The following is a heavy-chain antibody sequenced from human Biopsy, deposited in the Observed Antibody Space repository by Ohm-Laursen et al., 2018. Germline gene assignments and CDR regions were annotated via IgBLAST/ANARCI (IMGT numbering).Heavy chain of an antibody. J-gene: IGHJ2*01. D-gene: IGHD5-24*01. CDR1: GGPIDSYY. V-gene: IGHV4-59*07. Sequence: SDTLSLTCNVSGGPIDSYYWSWIRQPPGKALERIGYIYFTGRTSYNPSLKSRVTMSVNTSKKQFSLRLSSVTAADTAVYYCASAGYNPDWNFDLWGRGTRVTVSS. CDR3: ASAGYNPDWNFDL. CDR2: IYFTGRT.